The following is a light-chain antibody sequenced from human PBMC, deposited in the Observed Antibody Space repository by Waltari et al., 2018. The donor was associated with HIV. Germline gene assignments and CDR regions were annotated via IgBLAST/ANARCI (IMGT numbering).Light chain of an antibody. V-gene: IGKV1-39*01. CDR3: QQTYLTTFT. J-gene: IGKJ3*01. CDR2: AAS. Sequence: DIQMTQSPPSLSASVGDRITITCRTSQNIGKDLNWYQQKPGTAPKVLIFAASSLHSGVPSRFSGSGSGTDFTLTISSLQPEDFATYYCQQTYLTTFTFGPGTNVDFK. CDR1: QNIGKD.